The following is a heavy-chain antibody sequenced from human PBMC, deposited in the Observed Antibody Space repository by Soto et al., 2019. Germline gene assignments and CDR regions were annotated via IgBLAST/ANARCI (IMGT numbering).Heavy chain of an antibody. Sequence: QVQLVESGGGLVKPGGSLRLSCAASGFIFSDYYMTWIRQAPGKGPEWVSHSSSSGSTTYYADSVKGRFTISRDNAKHSLSLQMNSLRAEDTAVYYCTSGAGRGEDVWGQGTTVTVSS. J-gene: IGHJ6*02. CDR2: SSSSGSTT. D-gene: IGHD3-10*01. V-gene: IGHV3-11*01. CDR3: TSGAGRGEDV. CDR1: GFIFSDYY.